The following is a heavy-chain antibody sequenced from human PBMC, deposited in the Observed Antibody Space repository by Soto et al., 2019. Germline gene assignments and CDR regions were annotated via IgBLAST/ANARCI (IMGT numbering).Heavy chain of an antibody. Sequence: ASVKVSCKVSGYTLTELSMHWVRQAPGKGLEWMGGFDPEDGETIYAQKFQGRVTMTEDTSTDTAYMELSSLRSEDTAVYYSATDMARYCSSTSCYSNGMDVWGQGTTVTVS. J-gene: IGHJ6*02. D-gene: IGHD2-2*01. CDR1: GYTLTELS. CDR3: ATDMARYCSSTSCYSNGMDV. V-gene: IGHV1-24*01. CDR2: FDPEDGET.